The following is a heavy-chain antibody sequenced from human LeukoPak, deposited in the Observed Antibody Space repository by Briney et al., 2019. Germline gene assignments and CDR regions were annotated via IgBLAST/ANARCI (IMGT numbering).Heavy chain of an antibody. V-gene: IGHV3-23*01. J-gene: IGHJ4*02. CDR3: TKVMAFRDGQDEYYLDY. CDR1: GFTFSSYA. CDR2: ISGSGGST. D-gene: IGHD5-24*01. Sequence: GGSLRLSCAASGFTFSSYAMSWVRQAPRKGLEWVSGISGSGGSTYYADSVKGRFTISRDNSKNTVYLQMNSLRAEDTAMYYCTKVMAFRDGQDEYYLDYWGQGTLVTVSS.